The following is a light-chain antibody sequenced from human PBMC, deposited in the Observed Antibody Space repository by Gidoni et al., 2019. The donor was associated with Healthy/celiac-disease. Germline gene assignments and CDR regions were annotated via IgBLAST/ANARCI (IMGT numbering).Light chain of an antibody. Sequence: PGTPALSPGERATLSCRASQSVSSYLAWYQQKPGQAPRLLIYDASNRATGIPARFSGSESGTDFTLTISSLEPEDFAVYYCQQRSNWRATFGQGTKVEIK. J-gene: IGKJ1*01. CDR1: QSVSSY. V-gene: IGKV3-11*01. CDR2: DAS. CDR3: QQRSNWRAT.